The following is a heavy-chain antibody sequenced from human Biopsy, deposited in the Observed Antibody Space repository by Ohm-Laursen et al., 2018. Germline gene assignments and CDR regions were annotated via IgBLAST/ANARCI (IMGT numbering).Heavy chain of an antibody. CDR1: GFGMYA. D-gene: IGHD6-25*01. J-gene: IGHJ3*02. V-gene: IGHV3-30*18. CDR2: IAYDGSNK. Sequence: RSLRLSCSASGFGMYAMHWVRQPPGKGLEWLAVIAYDGSNKYYAESVKGRFTISRDRSRDTVHLQMNSLRYEDTALYYCAKDGGQRLGGAFDIWGHGTMVSVSS. CDR3: AKDGGQRLGGAFDI.